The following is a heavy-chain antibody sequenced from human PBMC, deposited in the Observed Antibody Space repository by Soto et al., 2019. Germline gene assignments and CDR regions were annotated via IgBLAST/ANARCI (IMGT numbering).Heavy chain of an antibody. J-gene: IGHJ6*03. CDR3: ARVRGSNYYYYYMDV. Sequence: QVQLVQSGAEVKKPGSSVKVSCKASGGTFSSYTISWVRQAPGQGLEWMGRIIPILGIANYAQKLQGRVTITADKSTSTAYMELSSLRSEDTAVYYCARVRGSNYYYYYMDVWGKGTTVTVSS. CDR1: GGTFSSYT. V-gene: IGHV1-69*02. CDR2: IIPILGIA. D-gene: IGHD4-4*01.